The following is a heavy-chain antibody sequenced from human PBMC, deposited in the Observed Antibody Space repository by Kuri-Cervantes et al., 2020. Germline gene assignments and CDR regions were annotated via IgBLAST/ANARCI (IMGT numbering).Heavy chain of an antibody. J-gene: IGHJ6*03. Sequence: ASVKVSCKASGYNYDKYGISWVRQAPGQGLEWMGWISAYNGNTNYAQKLQGRVTMTTDTSTSTAYMELRSLRSDDTAVYYCARGLVGSGWWDYYYYMDVWGKGTTVTVSS. D-gene: IGHD6-19*01. CDR3: ARGLVGSGWWDYYYYMDV. CDR1: GYNYDKYG. V-gene: IGHV1-18*04. CDR2: ISAYNGNT.